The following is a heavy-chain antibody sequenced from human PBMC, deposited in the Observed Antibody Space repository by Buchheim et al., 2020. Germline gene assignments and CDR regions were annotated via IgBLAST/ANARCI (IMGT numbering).Heavy chain of an antibody. J-gene: IGHJ4*02. Sequence: QMQLQESGPGLVKPSQTLSLTCTVSGASISSGGYHWSWIRQHPGKGLEWIGFINSDGSSHSNPSLKGRITISVDTSQTQFSLRLSSVAAADTAVYYCAAFQAGRGGQGYWGQGTL. CDR3: AAFQAGRGGQGY. CDR2: INSDGSS. CDR1: GASISSGGYH. V-gene: IGHV4-31*03. D-gene: IGHD1-14*01.